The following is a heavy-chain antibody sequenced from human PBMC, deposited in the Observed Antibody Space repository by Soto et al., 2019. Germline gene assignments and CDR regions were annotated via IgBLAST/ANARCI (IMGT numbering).Heavy chain of an antibody. D-gene: IGHD1-20*01. V-gene: IGHV1-18*04. CDR1: DFTFTSYG. Sequence: QVQLVQSGAEVKKPGASVKVSCKASDFTFTSYGISWVRQAPGQGLEWMGWISAYNGNTDYAHKLQGRVTMTTDTSTATAHMGLRGLRSDDTAVYDCAREPPITGSLRDTPLMAVWGQGTSFTVSS. CDR2: ISAYNGNT. CDR3: AREPPITGSLRDTPLMAV. J-gene: IGHJ6*02.